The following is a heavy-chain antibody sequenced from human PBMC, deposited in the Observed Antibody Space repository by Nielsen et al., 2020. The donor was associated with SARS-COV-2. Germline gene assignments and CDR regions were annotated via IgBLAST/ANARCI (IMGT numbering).Heavy chain of an antibody. D-gene: IGHD4-17*01. CDR3: ARDGGETTSLDY. CDR2: IYYSGST. J-gene: IGHJ4*02. V-gene: IGHV4-39*02. Sequence: GSLRLSCTVSGGSISSSSYYWGWIRQPPGKGLEWIGSIYYSGSTYYNPSLKSRVTISVDTSKNQFSLKLSSVTAADTAVYYCARDGGETTSLDYWGQGTLVTVSS. CDR1: GGSISSSSYY.